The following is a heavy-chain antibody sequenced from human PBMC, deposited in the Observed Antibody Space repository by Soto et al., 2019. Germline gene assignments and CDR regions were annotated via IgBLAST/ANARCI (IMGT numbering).Heavy chain of an antibody. V-gene: IGHV3-23*01. Sequence: GGSLRLSCASSGFTLSSYAMTWVRQAPGKGLEWVSAISDGDDDDNTYYAASVKGRFTISTDFLKNTLYLQMNSLRTEDTAVYFCAMGREYDYCSGYYDDFDYWGQGTLVTVSS. CDR1: GFTLSSYA. CDR2: ISDGDDDDNT. CDR3: AMGREYDYCSGYYDDFDY. D-gene: IGHD3-3*01. J-gene: IGHJ4*02.